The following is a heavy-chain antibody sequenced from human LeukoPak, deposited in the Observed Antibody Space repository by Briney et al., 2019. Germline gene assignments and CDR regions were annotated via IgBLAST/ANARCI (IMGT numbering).Heavy chain of an antibody. CDR2: IYYSGST. Sequence: PSETLSLTCTVSGGSISSGGYYWSWIRQHPGKGLEWIGYIYYSGSTYYNPSLKSRVTISVDTSKNQFSLKLSSVTAADTAAYYCARDKGTIFGVVKNYGMDVWGQGTTVTVSS. CDR1: GGSISSGGYY. V-gene: IGHV4-31*03. D-gene: IGHD3-3*01. CDR3: ARDKGTIFGVVKNYGMDV. J-gene: IGHJ6*02.